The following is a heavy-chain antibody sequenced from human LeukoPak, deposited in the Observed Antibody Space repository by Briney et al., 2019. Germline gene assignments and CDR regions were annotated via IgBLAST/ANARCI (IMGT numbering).Heavy chain of an antibody. D-gene: IGHD2-8*02. Sequence: SSETLSLTCTVSGGSISSYYWSWIRQPPGKGLEWIGYIYYRGSTNYNPSLKSRVTISVDTSKNQFSLRLSSVTAADTAVYYCARQGGVAAPLDYWGQGTLVTVSS. J-gene: IGHJ4*02. CDR2: IYYRGST. V-gene: IGHV4-59*08. CDR1: GGSISSYY. CDR3: ARQGGVAAPLDY.